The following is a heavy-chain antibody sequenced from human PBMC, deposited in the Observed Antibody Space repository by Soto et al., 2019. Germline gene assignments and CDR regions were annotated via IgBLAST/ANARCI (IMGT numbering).Heavy chain of an antibody. J-gene: IGHJ4*02. CDR1: GFNFITYS. D-gene: IGHD3-22*01. CDR3: VRDGLDYYDTERLYFDN. Sequence: EVQLVESGGGPVRPGGPLKLSCAASGFNFITYSLSWVRQAPGKGLEWVAYISSSSVNIDYADSGKGRFTISRDNANNSPYLQMNSLRAEDTATYHCVRDGLDYYDTERLYFDNRGQGTLGTVSS. CDR2: ISSSSVNI. V-gene: IGHV3-21*01.